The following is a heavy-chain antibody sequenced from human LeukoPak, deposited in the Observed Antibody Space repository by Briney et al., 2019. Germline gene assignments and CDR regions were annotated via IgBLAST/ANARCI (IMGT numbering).Heavy chain of an antibody. CDR3: ARVFDS. V-gene: IGHV4-39*07. CDR2: VFYTGKT. J-gene: IGHJ4*02. Sequence: SETLSLTCTVTGGSVSTSDYYWGWIRQSPVKGLEWIGDVFYTGKTNYNPSLRGRATISMDTSKNQFSLKLTYVTAADSAVYYCARVFDSWGQGTLVTVSS. CDR1: GGSVSTSDYY.